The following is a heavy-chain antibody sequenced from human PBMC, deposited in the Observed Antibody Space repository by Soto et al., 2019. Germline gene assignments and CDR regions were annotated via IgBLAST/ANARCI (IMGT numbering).Heavy chain of an antibody. CDR3: ARDWFDA. V-gene: IGHV3-7*01. Sequence: LRLSCVASGFTFSNYWMSWVRQAPGKGLEWVANMKKDGSQKYYVDSVKGRFTISRDNARNSLYLQMNSLRVEDTAVYYCARDWFDAWGQGTLVTVSS. J-gene: IGHJ5*02. CDR1: GFTFSNYW. CDR2: MKKDGSQK.